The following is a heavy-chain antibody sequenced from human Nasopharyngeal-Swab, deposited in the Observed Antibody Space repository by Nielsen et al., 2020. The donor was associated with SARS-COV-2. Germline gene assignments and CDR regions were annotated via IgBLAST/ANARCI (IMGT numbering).Heavy chain of an antibody. D-gene: IGHD4-17*01. V-gene: IGHV4-34*01. CDR1: GGSFRGYY. J-gene: IGHJ4*02. CDR2: LKHTGST. CDR3: ARGNGAFDY. Sequence: GPLRLSCAVYGGSFRGYYWSWIRQPPGKGLEWIGKLKHTGSTNYNPSLKSRVTISVDTSKNHFSLNLSSVTAADTAVYYCARGNGAFDYWGQGTLVTVSS.